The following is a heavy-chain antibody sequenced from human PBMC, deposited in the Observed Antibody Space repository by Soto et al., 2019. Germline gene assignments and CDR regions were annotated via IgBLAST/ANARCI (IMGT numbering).Heavy chain of an antibody. CDR3: ARSSWGYYYYYGVDV. CDR1: GGTFSSYA. V-gene: IGHV1-69*13. CDR2: IIPIFGTA. J-gene: IGHJ6*02. D-gene: IGHD7-27*01. Sequence: ASVKVSCKASGGTFSSYAISWVRQAPGQGLEWMGGIIPIFGTANYAQKFQGRVTITADESTSTAYMELSSLRSEDTAVYYCARSSWGYYYYYGVDVWGQGTTVTVSS.